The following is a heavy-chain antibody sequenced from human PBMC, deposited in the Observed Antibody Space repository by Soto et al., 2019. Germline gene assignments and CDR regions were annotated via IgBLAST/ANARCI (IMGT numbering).Heavy chain of an antibody. D-gene: IGHD3-16*02. Sequence: ASVKVSCKASGYTFTSYAMHWVRQAPGQRLEWMGGINAGNGNTKYSQKFQGRVTITRDTSASTAYMELSSLRSEDTALYYCARGNIMITFGGVIVSARDWFDPWCQGTLVTVSS. CDR3: ARGNIMITFGGVIVSARDWFDP. CDR2: INAGNGNT. V-gene: IGHV1-3*01. CDR1: GYTFTSYA. J-gene: IGHJ5*02.